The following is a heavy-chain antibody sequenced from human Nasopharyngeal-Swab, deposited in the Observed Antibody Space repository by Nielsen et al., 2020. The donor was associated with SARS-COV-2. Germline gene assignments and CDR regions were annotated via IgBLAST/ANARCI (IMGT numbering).Heavy chain of an antibody. J-gene: IGHJ4*02. CDR2: IDWDDDK. CDR1: GFSLSTSGMC. Sequence: SGPTLVKPTQTLTLTCTFSGFSLSTSGMCVSWIRQPPGKALEWLARIDWDDDKYYSTSLKTRLTTSKDTSKNQVVLTMTNMDPVDTATYYCARMPAAVAAIDYWGQGTLVTVSS. V-gene: IGHV2-70*11. D-gene: IGHD2-15*01. CDR3: ARMPAAVAAIDY.